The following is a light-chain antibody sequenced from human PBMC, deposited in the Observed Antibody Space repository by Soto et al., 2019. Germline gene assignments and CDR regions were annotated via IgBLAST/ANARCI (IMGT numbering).Light chain of an antibody. CDR1: QKSSPW. V-gene: IGKV1-5*01. J-gene: IGKJ1*01. CDR2: DVS. Sequence: DIEMVQSHPALSAYVGDTVTXTCRASQKSSPWLAWYQQKPGQATKLLMYDVSSWKRGVTSRFSGSGSGTEFTLTISSLQPDDFATYYCQQYNDYSATFGQGTKLDLK. CDR3: QQYNDYSAT.